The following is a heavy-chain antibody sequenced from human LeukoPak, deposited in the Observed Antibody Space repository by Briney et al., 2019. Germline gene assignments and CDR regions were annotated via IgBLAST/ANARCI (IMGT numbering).Heavy chain of an antibody. CDR1: GYTFTSYG. CDR3: VREGLGELTLDY. J-gene: IGHJ4*02. V-gene: IGHV1-18*01. D-gene: IGHD3-16*01. CDR2: LSTYNGNA. Sequence: GASVKVSCKASGYTFTSYGISWVRQAPGQGLEWMGWLSTYNGNAKYAQKFQGRVTMTTDTSTSTAYMELRSLRSDDTAVYYCVREGLGELTLDYWGQGTLVTVSS.